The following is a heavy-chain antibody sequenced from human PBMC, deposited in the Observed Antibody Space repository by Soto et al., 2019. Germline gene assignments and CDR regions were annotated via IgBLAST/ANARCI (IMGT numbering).Heavy chain of an antibody. Sequence: EVQLVESGGGLVQPGGSLRLSCAASGFTFSTYWMSWVRQAPGKGLEWVTNINQDGGVRDYVDSVKGRFTISRDNAKNSVYLQMDSLRAEDTGVFYCARDGQGGFLDYWGQGTLGTVSS. CDR2: INQDGGVR. V-gene: IGHV3-7*01. J-gene: IGHJ4*02. CDR1: GFTFSTYW. D-gene: IGHD5-12*01. CDR3: ARDGQGGFLDY.